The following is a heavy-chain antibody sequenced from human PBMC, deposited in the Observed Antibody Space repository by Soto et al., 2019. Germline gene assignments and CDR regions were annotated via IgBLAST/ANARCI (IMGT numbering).Heavy chain of an antibody. V-gene: IGHV1-46*03. D-gene: IGHD3-16*01. J-gene: IGHJ4*02. CDR2: INPSGGGT. CDR3: TRDRGTSMITKLFDY. Sequence: QVQLVQSGAEVKKPGASIKVSCKASGYTFTSYYLHWVRQAPGQGLEWMGIINPSGGGTSYAQKFRSRVTMTIDSSTSTVYMELSSLISDDTAVYYCTRDRGTSMITKLFDYWGQGTLVTVSS. CDR1: GYTFTSYY.